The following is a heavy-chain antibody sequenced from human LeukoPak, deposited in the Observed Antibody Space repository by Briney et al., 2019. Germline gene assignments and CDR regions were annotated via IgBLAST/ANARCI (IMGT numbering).Heavy chain of an antibody. V-gene: IGHV3-23*01. Sequence: GGSPRLSCVVSGFTFSSYAMSWVRQAPGKGLEWVSSISGSGDTAYYGDSMKGRITISRDNSRNTLNLQLSSLRAEDTAVYYCAKAYGGRYSDSGGYYSPFDFWGQGTLVTVSS. CDR1: GFTFSSYA. D-gene: IGHD3-22*01. CDR2: ISGSGDTA. J-gene: IGHJ4*02. CDR3: AKAYGGRYSDSGGYYSPFDF.